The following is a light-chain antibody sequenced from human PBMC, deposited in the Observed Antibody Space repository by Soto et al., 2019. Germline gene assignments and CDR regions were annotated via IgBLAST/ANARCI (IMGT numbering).Light chain of an antibody. J-gene: IGKJ1*01. CDR1: QSVSTNN. CDR2: GAS. Sequence: EIVFTQSPGTLSLSPGDRATLSCRASQSVSTNNFAWYQQRPGQAPRLLTYGASSRATGIPDRFSGSGSGTDFTLTISRLEPEDFAVYYCQQFDNSLWTFGQGTKVDIK. V-gene: IGKV3-20*01. CDR3: QQFDNSLWT.